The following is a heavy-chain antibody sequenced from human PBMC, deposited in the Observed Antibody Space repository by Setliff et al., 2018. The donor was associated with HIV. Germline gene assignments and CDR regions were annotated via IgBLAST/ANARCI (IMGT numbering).Heavy chain of an antibody. CDR3: ARHIAGYSAYDLGWFDP. J-gene: IGHJ5*02. D-gene: IGHD5-12*01. Sequence: SETLSLTCSVSGGSISSYYWSWIRQPPGKGLEWIGYVYYSGGTNYNPSLRSRVTISVDTSKNHFSLKLSSVTAADTAVYYCARHIAGYSAYDLGWFDPWGQGTLVTVSS. V-gene: IGHV4-59*08. CDR2: VYYSGGT. CDR1: GGSISSYY.